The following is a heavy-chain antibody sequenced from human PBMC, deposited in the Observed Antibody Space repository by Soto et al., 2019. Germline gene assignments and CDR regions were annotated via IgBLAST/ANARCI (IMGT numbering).Heavy chain of an antibody. CDR3: ARDPIQLERLNGMDV. CDR2: IIPIFGTA. Sequence: SVKVSCKASGGTFSSYAISWVRQAPGQGLEWMGGIIPIFGTANYAQKFQGRVTITADKSASTAYMELSSLRSEDTAVYYCARDPIQLERLNGMDVWGQGTTVTVSS. J-gene: IGHJ6*02. CDR1: GGTFSSYA. D-gene: IGHD1-1*01. V-gene: IGHV1-69*06.